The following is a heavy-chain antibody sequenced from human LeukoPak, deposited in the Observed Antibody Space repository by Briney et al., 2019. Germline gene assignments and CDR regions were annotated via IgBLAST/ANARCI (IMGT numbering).Heavy chain of an antibody. J-gene: IGHJ3*02. D-gene: IGHD3-3*01. V-gene: IGHV3-74*01. CDR3: ARDEDWSGYYGAFDI. CDR2: INSDGRST. CDR1: GFTFSIYW. Sequence: PGGSLRLSCAASGFTFSIYWMHWVRQAPGKGLVWVSRINSDGRSTSYAHSVKGRFTISRDNAKNTLYLQMNSLRAEDTAVYYCARDEDWSGYYGAFDIWGQGTMVTVSS.